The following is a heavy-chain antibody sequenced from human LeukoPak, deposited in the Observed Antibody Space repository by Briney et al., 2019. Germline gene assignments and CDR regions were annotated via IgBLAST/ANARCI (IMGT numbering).Heavy chain of an antibody. V-gene: IGHV3-7*02. CDR2: INQDGSEK. CDR1: AFTFSNYW. CDR3: ASAPYDSSNYFLDY. J-gene: IGHJ4*02. D-gene: IGHD3-22*01. Sequence: AGSLRLSCEASAFTFSNYWMNWVRQAPGKGLEWVANINQDGSEKYYVDSVEGRFTISRDTAKNSLYLQMNSLRDEDTAVYYCASAPYDSSNYFLDYWGRGTLGTVSS.